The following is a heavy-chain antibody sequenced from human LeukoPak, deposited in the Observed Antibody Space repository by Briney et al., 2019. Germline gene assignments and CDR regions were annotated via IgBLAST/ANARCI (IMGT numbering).Heavy chain of an antibody. CDR1: GGSISSFY. CDR2: IYYRGSS. CDR3: ARGMTTIDY. Sequence: SETLSLTCTVSGGSISSFYWSWIRQPPGKGLEWIGYIYYRGSSNYNPSLESRVTISVDTSKTQFSLKLSSVTAADTAMYYCARGMTTIDYWGQGTLVTVSS. J-gene: IGHJ4*02. D-gene: IGHD5-24*01. V-gene: IGHV4-59*01.